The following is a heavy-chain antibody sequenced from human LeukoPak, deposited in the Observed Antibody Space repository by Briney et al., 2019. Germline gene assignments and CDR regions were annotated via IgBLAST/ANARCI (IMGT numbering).Heavy chain of an antibody. V-gene: IGHV1-2*02. CDR1: GYTFTGYY. CDR3: AKEVPAATSNWFDP. D-gene: IGHD2-2*01. CDR2: INPNSGCT. Sequence: ASVKVSCKASGYTFTGYYMHWVRQAPGQGLEWMGWINPNSGCTNYAKTFQGRVTMTRDTSISTAYIELSRLRSDDTAVYYCAKEVPAATSNWFDPWGQGTLVTVSS. J-gene: IGHJ5*02.